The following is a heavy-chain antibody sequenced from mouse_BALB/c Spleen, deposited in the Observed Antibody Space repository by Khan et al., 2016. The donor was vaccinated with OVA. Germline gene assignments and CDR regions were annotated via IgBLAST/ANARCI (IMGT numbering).Heavy chain of an antibody. CDR3: ARRGLRWDFDY. D-gene: IGHD1-1*01. J-gene: IGHJ2*01. CDR2: INPSTGYT. V-gene: IGHV1-7*01. CDR1: GYTFINYW. Sequence: VQLKESGAELAKPGASVKMSCKASGYTFINYWILWVKQRPGQGLEWIGYINPSTGYTEYNQNFKDKATLTADKSSSTAYMQLSSLTYEDSAAYYCARRGLRWDFDYGGQGTKFTVSS.